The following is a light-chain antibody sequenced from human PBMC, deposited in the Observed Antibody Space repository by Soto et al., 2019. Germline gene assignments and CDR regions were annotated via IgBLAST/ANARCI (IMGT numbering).Light chain of an antibody. Sequence: DIQMAQSPSTLSAFVGDRVTITCRASQSISSWLAWYQQKPGKAPKLLIYDASSLQSGVPSRFSGSGSGTAFTLTISSLQPDDFATYSCQQYNTYSKTFGQGTKVDIK. J-gene: IGKJ1*01. V-gene: IGKV1-5*01. CDR1: QSISSW. CDR2: DAS. CDR3: QQYNTYSKT.